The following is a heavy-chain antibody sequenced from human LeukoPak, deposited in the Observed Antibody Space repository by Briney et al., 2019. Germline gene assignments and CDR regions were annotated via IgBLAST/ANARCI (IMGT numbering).Heavy chain of an antibody. V-gene: IGHV3-48*02. CDR2: ISSSSSTI. Sequence: GGSLRLSCAASGFTFSSYSMNWVRQAPGKGLEGVSYISSSSSTIYYADSVKGRFTISRDNAKNSLYLQMNSLRDEDTAVYYCARGGMTTRTDVYFHHWGQGTLVTVSS. CDR1: GFTFSSYS. J-gene: IGHJ1*01. D-gene: IGHD4-11*01. CDR3: ARGGMTTRTDVYFHH.